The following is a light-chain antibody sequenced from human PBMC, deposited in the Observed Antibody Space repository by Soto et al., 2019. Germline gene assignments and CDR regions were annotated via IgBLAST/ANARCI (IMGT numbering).Light chain of an antibody. V-gene: IGKV1-33*01. J-gene: IGKJ2*01. CDR1: QDISNY. CDR3: QQYNNLPYT. CDR2: DAS. Sequence: DIQMPQSPSSLSASVGDRVTITCQASQDISNYLNWYQQKPGKAPKLLIYDASNLETGVPSRFSGSGSRTDITFTISCLQPEDIATYYCQQYNNLPYTFGQRTKLEIK.